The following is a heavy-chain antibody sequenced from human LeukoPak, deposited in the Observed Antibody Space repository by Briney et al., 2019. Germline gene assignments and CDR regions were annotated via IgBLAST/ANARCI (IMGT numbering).Heavy chain of an antibody. CDR2: VYFSGST. D-gene: IGHD2-21*02. Sequence: SETLSLTCTVSGGSISSSYWSWIRHPPGKGLEWIGNVYFSGSTNYNPSLKSRVTISLDTYKNQFSLKLSSVTAADSAVYYCARSSSCGGDCYSRWFDPWGQGTLVTVSS. CDR3: ARSSSCGGDCYSRWFDP. J-gene: IGHJ5*02. V-gene: IGHV4-59*01. CDR1: GGSISSSY.